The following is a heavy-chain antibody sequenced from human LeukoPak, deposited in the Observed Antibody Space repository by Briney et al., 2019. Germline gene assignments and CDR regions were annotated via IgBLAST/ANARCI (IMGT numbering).Heavy chain of an antibody. Sequence: ASVKVSCKASGFTFTSSAVQWVRQARGQRLEWIGWIVVGSGNTNYAQKFQGRVTITADESTSTAYMELSSLRSEDTAVYYCARDLEGYYDSSGYYYWGQGTLVTVSS. D-gene: IGHD3-22*01. V-gene: IGHV1-58*01. CDR1: GFTFTSSA. CDR3: ARDLEGYYDSSGYYY. CDR2: IVVGSGNT. J-gene: IGHJ4*02.